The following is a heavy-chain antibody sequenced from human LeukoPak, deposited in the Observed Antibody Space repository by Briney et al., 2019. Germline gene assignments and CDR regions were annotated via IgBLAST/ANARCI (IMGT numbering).Heavy chain of an antibody. CDR1: GYTFTSYY. J-gene: IGHJ5*02. V-gene: IGHV1-46*01. D-gene: IGHD1-26*01. Sequence: ASVKLSCKTSGYTFTSYYIHWVRQAPGQGLEGRGLIDASGGSTSYAQNFQGRVTMTRDTSTSTVYMELSSLKSEDTAVYYCARPQSGSYLGNWFDPWGQGPLVTVS. CDR2: IDASGGST. CDR3: ARPQSGSYLGNWFDP.